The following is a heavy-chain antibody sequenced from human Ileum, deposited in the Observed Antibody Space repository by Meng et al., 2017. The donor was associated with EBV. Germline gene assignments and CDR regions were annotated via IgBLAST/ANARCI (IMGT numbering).Heavy chain of an antibody. Sequence: APVRGAGPGLLKPSETLALTCTVSVGSISSYYWSGIRQPPGKGLEWIGYIYYSGSTNYNPSLKSRVTISVDTSKNQFSRNLSSVTAADTAVYYCARGGWSLDYWGQGTLVTVSS. CDR3: ARGGWSLDY. J-gene: IGHJ4*02. CDR2: IYYSGST. V-gene: IGHV4-59*08. CDR1: VGSISSYY. D-gene: IGHD2-15*01.